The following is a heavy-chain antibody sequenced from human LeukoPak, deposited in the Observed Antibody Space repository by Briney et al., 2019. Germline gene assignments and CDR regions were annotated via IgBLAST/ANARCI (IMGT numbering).Heavy chain of an antibody. CDR1: GFIFSNYA. D-gene: IGHD3-3*01. CDR3: ARDRWSGYYTSRLDY. V-gene: IGHV3-23*01. Sequence: PGGSLRLSCAASGFIFSNYAMSWVRQTPARGLEWVSSLRGDGETFYADSVKGRFTISRDNSKNTLYLQMNSLRAEDTAVYYCARDRWSGYYTSRLDYWGQGTLVTVSS. CDR2: LRGDGET. J-gene: IGHJ4*02.